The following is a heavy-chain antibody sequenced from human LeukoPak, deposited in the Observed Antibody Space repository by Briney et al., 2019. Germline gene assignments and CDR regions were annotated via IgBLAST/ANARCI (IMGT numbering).Heavy chain of an antibody. CDR3: AKDLSGRYCSTICYYFDY. J-gene: IGHJ4*02. D-gene: IGHD2-2*01. V-gene: IGHV3-30*02. CDR2: IRYDGNNK. Sequence: EPGGSLRLSCAASGFTFSSYGMHWVRQAPGKGLEWVAFIRYDGNNKYYADSVKGRFTISRDNSKNTLYLQMNSLRAEDTAVYYCAKDLSGRYCSTICYYFDYWGQGTLVTVSS. CDR1: GFTFSSYG.